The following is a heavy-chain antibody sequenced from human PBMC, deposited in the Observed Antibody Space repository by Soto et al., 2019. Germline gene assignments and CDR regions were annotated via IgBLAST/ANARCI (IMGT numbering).Heavy chain of an antibody. CDR1: GGSFSGYY. J-gene: IGHJ4*02. CDR2: INHSGST. Sequence: PSETLSLTCAVYGGSFSGYYWSWIRQPPGKGLEWIGEINHSGSTNYNPSLKSRVTISVDTSKNQFSLKLSSVTAADTAVYYCAKGLVPAALSYFDYWGQGTLVTVSS. V-gene: IGHV4-34*01. CDR3: AKGLVPAALSYFDY. D-gene: IGHD2-2*01.